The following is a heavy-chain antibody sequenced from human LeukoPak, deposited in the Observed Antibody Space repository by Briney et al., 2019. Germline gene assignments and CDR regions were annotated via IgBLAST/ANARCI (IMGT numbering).Heavy chain of an antibody. CDR2: IRYDGSNK. V-gene: IGHV3-30*02. D-gene: IGHD2-21*01. Sequence: PGGSLRLSCAASGFTFSSYGMHWVRQAPGKGLEWVAFIRYDGSNKYYADSVKGRFTISRDNSKNTLYLQMNSLRAEDTAVYYCAKDQGEPPDAFDIWGQGTMVTVSS. CDR1: GFTFSSYG. J-gene: IGHJ3*02. CDR3: AKDQGEPPDAFDI.